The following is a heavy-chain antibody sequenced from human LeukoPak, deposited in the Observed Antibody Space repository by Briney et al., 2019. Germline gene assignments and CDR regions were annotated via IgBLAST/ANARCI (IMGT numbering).Heavy chain of an antibody. CDR1: GYTFTSYY. J-gene: IGHJ4*02. CDR2: INPSGGST. Sequence: ASVKVSCKASGYTFTSYYMHWVRQAPGQGLEWMGIINPSGGSTSYAQKFQGRVTMTRDMSTSTVYMELSGLRSEDTAVYYCAREIRDGYHRLFDYWGQGTLVTVFS. CDR3: AREIRDGYHRLFDY. V-gene: IGHV1-46*01. D-gene: IGHD5-24*01.